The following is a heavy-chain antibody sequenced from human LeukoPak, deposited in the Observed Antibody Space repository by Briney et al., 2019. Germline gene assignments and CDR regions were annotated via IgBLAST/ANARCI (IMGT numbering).Heavy chain of an antibody. CDR1: GGSISSYY. CDR3: ARGVPAALNWFDP. D-gene: IGHD2-2*01. Sequence: SETLSLTCIVSGGSISSYYWRWIRERAGKGLEWIGRIYTSGSTNYNPSLKSRVTISVDKAKNQFSLKLSSVTAADTAVYYCARGVPAALNWFDPWGQGTLVTVSS. CDR2: IYTSGST. J-gene: IGHJ5*02. V-gene: IGHV4-4*07.